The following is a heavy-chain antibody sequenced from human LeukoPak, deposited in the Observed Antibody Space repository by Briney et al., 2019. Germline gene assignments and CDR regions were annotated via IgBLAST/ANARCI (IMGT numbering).Heavy chain of an antibody. CDR1: GGSFSGYY. J-gene: IGHJ4*02. V-gene: IGHV4-34*01. CDR2: INHSGST. CDR3: ARGVWVVVVPAAAPYFDY. D-gene: IGHD2-2*01. Sequence: SETLSLTCAVYGGSFSGYYWSWIRQPPGKGLEWIGEINHSGSTNYNPSLKSRVTISVDTSKNQFSLKLSSVTAADTAVYYCARGVWVVVVPAAAPYFDYWGQGTLVTDSS.